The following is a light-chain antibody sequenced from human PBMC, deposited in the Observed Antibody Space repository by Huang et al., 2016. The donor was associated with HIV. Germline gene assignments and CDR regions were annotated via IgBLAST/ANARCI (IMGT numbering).Light chain of an antibody. CDR2: DAS. CDR3: QQSYNLPRT. CDR1: QDITNN. V-gene: IGKV1-33*01. Sequence: DIQMTQSPSSLSASVGDRVTITCQASQDITNNLNWYQQKPGKDPKLLIYDASNLQTGVPSRFSGSASGTDFTLTISSLQPEDIATYYCQQSYNLPRTFGPGTKVDIK. J-gene: IGKJ3*01.